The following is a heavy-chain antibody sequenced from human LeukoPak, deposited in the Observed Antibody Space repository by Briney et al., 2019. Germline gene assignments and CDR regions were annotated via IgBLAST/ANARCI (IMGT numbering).Heavy chain of an antibody. J-gene: IGHJ5*02. CDR3: AREYYDFWSGYSPFDP. CDR2: ISYDGSNK. D-gene: IGHD3-3*01. Sequence: GRSLRLSCAASGFTFSSYAMRWVRQAPGKGLEWVAVISYDGSNKYYADSVKGRFTISRDNSKNTLYLQMNSLRAEDTAVYYCAREYYDFWSGYSPFDPWGQGTLVTVSS. V-gene: IGHV3-30-3*01. CDR1: GFTFSSYA.